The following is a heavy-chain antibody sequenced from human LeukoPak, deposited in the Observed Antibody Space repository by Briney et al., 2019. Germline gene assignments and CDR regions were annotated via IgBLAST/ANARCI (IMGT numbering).Heavy chain of an antibody. Sequence: PSETLSLTCTVSGGSISSYYWSWIRQPPGKGLEWIGYIYCSGSTNYNPSLTSRVTISVDTSKNQFSLKLSSVTAADTAVYYCARDRGSRGSGYYYVLHWFDPWGQGTLVTVSS. CDR2: IYCSGST. D-gene: IGHD3-22*01. CDR3: ARDRGSRGSGYYYVLHWFDP. V-gene: IGHV4-59*12. J-gene: IGHJ5*02. CDR1: GGSISSYY.